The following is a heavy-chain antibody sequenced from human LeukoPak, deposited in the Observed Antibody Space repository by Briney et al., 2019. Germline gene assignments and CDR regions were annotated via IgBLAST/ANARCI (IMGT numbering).Heavy chain of an antibody. D-gene: IGHD2-8*01. CDR2: INGSSSDT. Sequence: GGSLRLSCAASGFTFSDYYMTWIRQAPRRGLEWISYINGSSSDTKYADSVKGRFTISRDNAKNSLYLLMNSLRADDTAVYYCAKRRNGYYFDYWGQGTLVTVSS. J-gene: IGHJ4*02. CDR1: GFTFSDYY. CDR3: AKRRNGYYFDY. V-gene: IGHV3-11*03.